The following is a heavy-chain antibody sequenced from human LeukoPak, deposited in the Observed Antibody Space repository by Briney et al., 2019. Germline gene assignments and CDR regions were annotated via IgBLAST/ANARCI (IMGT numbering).Heavy chain of an antibody. CDR3: ARAGSGSYGFGY. CDR1: GGTFSSYA. D-gene: IGHD3-10*01. Sequence: GASVKVSCKASGGTFSSYAISWVRQAPGQGLEWTGGIIPIFGTANYAQKFQGRVTITADESTSTAYMELSSLRSEDTAVYYCARAGSGSYGFGYWGQGTLVTVSS. J-gene: IGHJ4*02. V-gene: IGHV1-69*13. CDR2: IIPIFGTA.